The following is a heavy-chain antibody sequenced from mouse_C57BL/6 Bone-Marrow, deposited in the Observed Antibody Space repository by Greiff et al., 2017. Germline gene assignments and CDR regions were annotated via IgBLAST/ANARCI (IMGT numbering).Heavy chain of an antibody. CDR3: ARSGGSSYVDWYFDV. V-gene: IGHV1-18*01. J-gene: IGHJ1*03. D-gene: IGHD1-1*01. CDR1: GYTFTDYN. Sequence: VQLKESGPELVKPGASVKIPCKASGYTFTDYNMDWVTQSHGKSLEWIGDINPNNGGTIYNQTFKGKATLTVDKSSSTAYMELRSLTSEDTAVYYCARSGGSSYVDWYFDVWGTGTTVTVSS. CDR2: INPNNGGT.